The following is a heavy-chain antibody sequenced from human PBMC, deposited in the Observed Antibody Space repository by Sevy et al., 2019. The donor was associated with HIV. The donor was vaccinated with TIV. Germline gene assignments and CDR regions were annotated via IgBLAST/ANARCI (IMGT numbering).Heavy chain of an antibody. Sequence: GGSLRLSCAASGFTFSDYYMSWIRQAPGKGLEWVSYISSSGSTIYYADSVKGRFTISRDNAKNSLYLQMNSLRAEDTAVYYCARDRKYYYDSSGYYPAYYYYGMDVWGQGTTVTVSS. CDR3: ARDRKYYYDSSGYYPAYYYYGMDV. V-gene: IGHV3-11*01. CDR2: ISSSGSTI. CDR1: GFTFSDYY. D-gene: IGHD3-22*01. J-gene: IGHJ6*02.